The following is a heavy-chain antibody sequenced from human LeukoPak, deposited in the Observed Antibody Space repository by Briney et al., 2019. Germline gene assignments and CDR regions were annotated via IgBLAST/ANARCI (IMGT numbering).Heavy chain of an antibody. D-gene: IGHD3-16*02. CDR1: GFTFTNYA. CDR2: VSYDGSWD. Sequence: GGSLRLSCAASGFTFTNYAMLWVRQTPGKGLEWVAFVSYDGSWDSYSDSVKGRFTISRDASKNTLYLQMNSLRAEDTAVYCCTREERGYIPAFWGQGTLVTVSS. CDR3: TREERGYIPAF. J-gene: IGHJ4*02. V-gene: IGHV3-30*01.